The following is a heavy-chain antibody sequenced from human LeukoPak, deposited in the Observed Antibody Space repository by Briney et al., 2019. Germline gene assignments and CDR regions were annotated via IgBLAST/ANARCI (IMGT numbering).Heavy chain of an antibody. CDR2: ISSSGSTI. V-gene: IGHV3-48*03. CDR3: ARDVAVGPVY. CDR1: GFTFSSYE. Sequence: QPGGSLRLSCAASGFTFSSYEMNWVRQAPGRGLEWVSYISSSGSTIYYADSVKGRFTISRDNAKNSLYLQMNSLRVEDTAVYYCARDVAVGPVYWGQGTLVTVSS. J-gene: IGHJ1*01.